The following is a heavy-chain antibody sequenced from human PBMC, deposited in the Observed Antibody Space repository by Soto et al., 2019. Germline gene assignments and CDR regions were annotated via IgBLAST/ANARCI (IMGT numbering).Heavy chain of an antibody. V-gene: IGHV1-3*01. Sequence: QVQLVQSGAEVKKPGASVKISCKASGYTFTRYTMNWVRQATGQRLEWMGWINPDNGNTKSSQKFQARVIITRDTSASTAYMDLSSRRSDATAVYYCARGIATGQLDPWGQGTLVTVSS. J-gene: IGHJ5*02. CDR3: ARGIATGQLDP. CDR2: INPDNGNT. CDR1: GYTFTRYT. D-gene: IGHD2-15*01.